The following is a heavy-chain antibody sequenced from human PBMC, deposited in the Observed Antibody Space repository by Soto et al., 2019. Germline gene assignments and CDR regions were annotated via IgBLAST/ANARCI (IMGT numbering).Heavy chain of an antibody. CDR2: ISYDGSNK. V-gene: IGHV3-30*04. D-gene: IGHD7-27*01. CDR3: AREPTALTGEREAFDI. CDR1: GFTFSSYA. Sequence: GGSLRLSCAASGFTFSSYAMHWVRQAPGKGLEWVAVISYDGSNKYYADSVKGRFTISRDNSKNTLYLQMNSLRAEDTAVYYCAREPTALTGEREAFDIWGQGTMVTVSS. J-gene: IGHJ3*02.